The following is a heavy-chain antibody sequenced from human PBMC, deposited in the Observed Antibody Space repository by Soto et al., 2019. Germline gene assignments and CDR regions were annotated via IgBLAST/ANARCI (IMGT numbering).Heavy chain of an antibody. CDR3: AHRGSGCSGGICYGWAYFDY. CDR2: IYWDDEK. D-gene: IGHD2-15*01. V-gene: IGHV2-5*02. CDR1: VFSLSNSGVG. J-gene: IGHJ4*02. Sequence: SGPTLVNPTQTLTVTCTFSVFSLSNSGVGVGWIRQPPGKALEWLALIYWDDEKRYSPSLKSRLTITKDTSKNQVVLTMISMDPVDTATYYCAHRGSGCSGGICYGWAYFDYWGQGALVTVSS.